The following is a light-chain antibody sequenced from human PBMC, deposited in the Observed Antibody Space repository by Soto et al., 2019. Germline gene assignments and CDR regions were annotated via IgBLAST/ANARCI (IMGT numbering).Light chain of an antibody. CDR3: SSYAGSNRVV. CDR1: SSDVGGYNY. V-gene: IGLV2-8*01. CDR2: EVS. Sequence: QSALTQPPSASGSPGQSVTISCTGTSSDVGGYNYVSWYQHHPGKAPKLMISEVSKRPSGVPDRFSGSKSGNTASLTVSGLQVEDEAHYYCSSYAGSNRVVFGGGTKLTVL. J-gene: IGLJ2*01.